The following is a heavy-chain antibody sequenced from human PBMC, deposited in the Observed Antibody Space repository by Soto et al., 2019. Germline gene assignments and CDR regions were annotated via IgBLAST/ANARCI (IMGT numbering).Heavy chain of an antibody. J-gene: IGHJ4*02. CDR2: IIPIFGTA. Sequence: TSVKVSCKDSGGTYSSYASSWVRQAPGQGLEWMGGIIPIFGTANYAQKFQGRVTITADESTSTAYMELSSLRSEDTAVYYCARFFGYSYGYDYWGQGTLVTVSS. D-gene: IGHD5-18*01. V-gene: IGHV1-69*13. CDR1: GGTYSSYA. CDR3: ARFFGYSYGYDY.